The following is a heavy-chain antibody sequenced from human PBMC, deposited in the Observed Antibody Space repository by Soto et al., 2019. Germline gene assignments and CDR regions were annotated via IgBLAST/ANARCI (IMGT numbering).Heavy chain of an antibody. J-gene: IGHJ4*02. Sequence: QVQLVQSGAEVKKPGASVKVSCKASGYTFSSYAISWVRQAPGQGLEWMGWISAHNGTTTYAQKLQGRVTMTTDTSTAKAYMELRSLRYDDTAVYYWAREASIAATDYWGQGTLVTVSS. CDR2: ISAHNGTT. V-gene: IGHV1-18*01. CDR1: GYTFSSYA. CDR3: AREASIAATDY. D-gene: IGHD6-6*01.